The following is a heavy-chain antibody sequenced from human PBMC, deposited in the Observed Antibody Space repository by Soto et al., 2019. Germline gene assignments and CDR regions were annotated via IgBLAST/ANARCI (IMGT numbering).Heavy chain of an antibody. V-gene: IGHV1-18*01. Sequence: QVQLVQSGGEVKKPGASVKVSCKASGYTFTSYGFSWVRQAPGQGLEWMGWINGYTGNTHYAQKFQGRVTMTIDTSTSTAYMELWTLISDYTAVYYCARSWVTGKGGMDVWGQGTTVTVSS. D-gene: IGHD3-16*01. CDR3: ARSWVTGKGGMDV. CDR2: INGYTGNT. CDR1: GYTFTSYG. J-gene: IGHJ6*02.